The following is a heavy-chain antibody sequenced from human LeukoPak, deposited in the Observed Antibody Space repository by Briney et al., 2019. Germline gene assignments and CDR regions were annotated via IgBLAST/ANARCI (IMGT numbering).Heavy chain of an antibody. CDR1: GFSFSSYG. V-gene: IGHV3-33*01. CDR3: ARDQDWAFDY. CDR2: IWYDGSKK. J-gene: IGHJ4*02. Sequence: GGSLRLSCAASGFSFSSYGMHWVRQAPGKGLEWVAVIWYDGSKKYYADSVKGRFIISRDNSRNTLYLQMNSLRVEDTTVYYCARDQDWAFDYWGQGILVTVSS. D-gene: IGHD3/OR15-3a*01.